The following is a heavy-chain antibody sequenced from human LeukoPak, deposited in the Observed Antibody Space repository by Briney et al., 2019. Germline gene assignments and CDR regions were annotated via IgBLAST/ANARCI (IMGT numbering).Heavy chain of an antibody. CDR2: IYYSGST. CDR3: ARSLLSAGSGSYGFDP. J-gene: IGHJ5*02. CDR1: GGSISSGDYY. V-gene: IGHV4-30-4*01. Sequence: SETLSLTCSVSGGSISSGDYYWSWIRQPPGKGLEWIGHIYYSGSTHHNPSLKSRVTISVDTSKNQFSLKLSSVTAADTAVYYCARSLLSAGSGSYGFDPWGQGTLVTVSS. D-gene: IGHD3-10*01.